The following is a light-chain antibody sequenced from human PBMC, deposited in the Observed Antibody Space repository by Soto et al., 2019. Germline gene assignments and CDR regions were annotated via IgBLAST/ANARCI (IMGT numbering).Light chain of an antibody. CDR1: NIGSTS. CDR2: DDN. J-gene: IGLJ1*01. CDR3: QVWNISTDHYV. V-gene: IGLV3-21*02. Sequence: YELTQPPSVSVAPGQTARITCGGNNIGSTSVHWYKQSPGQAPVLVVYDDNDRPSGIPERFSGFNSENTATLTITRVEAGDEADYYCQVWNISTDHYVFGTGTKATVL.